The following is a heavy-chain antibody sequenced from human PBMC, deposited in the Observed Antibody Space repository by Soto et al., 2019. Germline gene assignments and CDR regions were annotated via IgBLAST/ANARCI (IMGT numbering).Heavy chain of an antibody. Sequence: SETLSLTCTVSGGSISSYYWSWIRQPPGKGLEWIGYIYYSGSTNYNPSLKSRVTISVDTSKNQFSLKLSSVTAADTAVYYCARFRGVCSGGSCYSGPIDYWGQGTLVTVSS. J-gene: IGHJ4*02. CDR2: IYYSGST. D-gene: IGHD2-15*01. V-gene: IGHV4-59*01. CDR1: GGSISSYY. CDR3: ARFRGVCSGGSCYSGPIDY.